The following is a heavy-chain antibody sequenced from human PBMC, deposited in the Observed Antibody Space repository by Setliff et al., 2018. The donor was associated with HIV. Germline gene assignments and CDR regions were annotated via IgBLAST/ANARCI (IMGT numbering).Heavy chain of an antibody. V-gene: IGHV3-23*01. CDR2: ISQSGDRI. CDR1: GFTFNNNA. D-gene: IGHD6-13*01. Sequence: GGSLRLSCAASGFTFNNNAMSWVRQAPGKGLEWVSGISQSGDRIYYADSVRGRFTISRDNSKNTLFLQMNSLTAEDTAVYFCAKNLYSSIWSPLDYWGQGTLVTVSS. J-gene: IGHJ4*02. CDR3: AKNLYSSIWSPLDY.